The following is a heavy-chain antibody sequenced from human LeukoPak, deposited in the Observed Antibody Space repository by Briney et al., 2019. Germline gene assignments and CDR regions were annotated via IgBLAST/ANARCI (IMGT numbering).Heavy chain of an antibody. D-gene: IGHD4-23*01. CDR2: INSEGSST. CDR1: GFTFSSYW. V-gene: IGHV3-74*01. CDR3: ARAEHGGNSGVFGY. Sequence: PGGSLRLSCAASGFTFSSYWMHWVRQAPGKGLVWVSRINSEGSSTSYADSVKGRFTISRDNAKNTLYLQMNSLRAEDTAVYYCARAEHGGNSGVFGYWGQGTLVTVSS. J-gene: IGHJ4*02.